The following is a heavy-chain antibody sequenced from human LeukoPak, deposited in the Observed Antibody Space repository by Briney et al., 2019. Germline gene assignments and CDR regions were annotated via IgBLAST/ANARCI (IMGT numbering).Heavy chain of an antibody. V-gene: IGHV3-23*01. CDR3: TKRVRYGGTWDHFAD. CDR2: VNADGGNT. J-gene: IGHJ4*02. CDR1: GFTFDNYR. Sequence: GGSLRLSCAASGFTFDNYRMSWASQPPGKGLEWVSTVNADGGNTYYADSVKGRFTISRDNSKSTLILQMNSLRVEDTALYYCTKRVRYGGTWDHFADWGQGTLVTVSS. D-gene: IGHD6-13*01.